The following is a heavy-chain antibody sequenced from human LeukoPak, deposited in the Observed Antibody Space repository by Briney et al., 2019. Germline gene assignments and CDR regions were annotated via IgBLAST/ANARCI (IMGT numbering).Heavy chain of an antibody. Sequence: PSETLSLTCTVSGGSISSYYWSWIRQPPGKGLEWIGYIYYSGSTNYNPSLKSRVTISVDTSKNQFSLKLSSVTAADTAVNYCARLVPAAKNYYYGMDVWGKGTTVTVSS. J-gene: IGHJ6*04. CDR1: GGSISSYY. CDR3: ARLVPAAKNYYYGMDV. D-gene: IGHD2-2*01. CDR2: IYYSGST. V-gene: IGHV4-59*01.